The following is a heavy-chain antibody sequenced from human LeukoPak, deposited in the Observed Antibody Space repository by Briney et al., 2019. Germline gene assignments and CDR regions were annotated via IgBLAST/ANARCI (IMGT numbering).Heavy chain of an antibody. D-gene: IGHD2-21*02. CDR1: GFTFSSYA. CDR2: ISGSGGST. V-gene: IGHV3-23*01. CDR3: AKDTGGYCGGDCYWNY. Sequence: GGSLRLSCAASGFTFSSYAMSWVRQAPGKGLEWVSAISGSGGSTYYADSVKGRFTISRDNSKNTLYLQMNSLRAEDTAVYYCAKDTGGYCGGDCYWNYWGQGTLVTVSS. J-gene: IGHJ4*02.